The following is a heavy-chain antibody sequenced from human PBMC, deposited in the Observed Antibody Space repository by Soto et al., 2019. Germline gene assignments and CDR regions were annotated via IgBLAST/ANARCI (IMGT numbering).Heavy chain of an antibody. D-gene: IGHD5-18*01. Sequence: SETLSLTCTVSGGSISSSSYYWGWIRQPPGKGLEWIGSIYYSGSTYYNKSLKSRVTISVDTSKNQFSLKLSSVTAADTAVYYCARPRGYSYGDFDYWGQGTLVTVSS. J-gene: IGHJ4*02. V-gene: IGHV4-39*01. CDR1: GGSISSSSYY. CDR2: IYYSGST. CDR3: ARPRGYSYGDFDY.